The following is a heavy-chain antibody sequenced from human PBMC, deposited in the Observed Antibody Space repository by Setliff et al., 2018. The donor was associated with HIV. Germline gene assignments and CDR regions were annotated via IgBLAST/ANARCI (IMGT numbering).Heavy chain of an antibody. CDR1: GGSIRSGSYY. D-gene: IGHD6-19*01. CDR2: IYTNGYT. Sequence: PSETLSLTCTVSGGSIRSGSYYWTWIRQPAGKGPEWIGHIYTNGYTNYNPSLKSRVTISVDTSRDQFSLQLTSVTAADTAVYYCARIHTVSGLNFDYWGQGTLVTVS. V-gene: IGHV4-61*09. J-gene: IGHJ4*02. CDR3: ARIHTVSGLNFDY.